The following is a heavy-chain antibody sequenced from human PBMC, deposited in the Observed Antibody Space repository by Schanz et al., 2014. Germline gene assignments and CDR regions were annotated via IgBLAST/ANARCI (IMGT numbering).Heavy chain of an antibody. CDR2: ISGSSRTI. V-gene: IGHV3-48*01. D-gene: IGHD2-8*02. J-gene: IGHJ4*02. Sequence: VRLVESGGGVVQPGRSLRLSCLASGFAFSSYGMNWLRQAPGKGLEWVSYISGSSRTIYYADSMKGRFTVSRDNAENALYLQMNSLRAEDTGVYYCAKSLESCPGGRCSRGYFDYWGQGTLVTVSS. CDR1: GFAFSSYG. CDR3: AKSLESCPGGRCSRGYFDY.